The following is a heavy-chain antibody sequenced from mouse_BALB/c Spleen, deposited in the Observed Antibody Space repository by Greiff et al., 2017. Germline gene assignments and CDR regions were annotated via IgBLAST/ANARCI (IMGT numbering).Heavy chain of an antibody. CDR3: AREDGSSLAY. V-gene: IGHV2-9*02. D-gene: IGHD1-1*01. J-gene: IGHJ3*01. Sequence: VQVVESGPGLVAPSQSLSITCTASGFSLTSYGVHWVRQPPGKGLEWLGVIWAGGSTNYNSALMSRLSISKDNSKSQVFLKMNSLQTDDTAMYYCAREDGSSLAYWGQGTLVTVSA. CDR1: GFSLTSYG. CDR2: IWAGGST.